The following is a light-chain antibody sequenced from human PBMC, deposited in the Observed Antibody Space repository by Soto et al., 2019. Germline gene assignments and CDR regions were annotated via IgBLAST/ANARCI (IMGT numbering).Light chain of an antibody. Sequence: DIQMTQSPSTLSSSVGDRVTITCRASQSISSCLAWYQQKPGKAPKLLIYDASSLESGVPSRFSGSGSGTEFTLTISSLQPEDFAIYYCQQHNSYPDTFGQGTKVEIK. CDR1: QSISSC. CDR3: QQHNSYPDT. V-gene: IGKV1-5*01. CDR2: DAS. J-gene: IGKJ1*01.